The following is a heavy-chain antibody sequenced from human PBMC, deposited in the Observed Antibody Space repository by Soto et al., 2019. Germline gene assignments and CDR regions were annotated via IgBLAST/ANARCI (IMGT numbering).Heavy chain of an antibody. D-gene: IGHD6-19*01. CDR1: GGSISSYY. J-gene: IGHJ5*02. Sequence: SETLSLTCTVSGGSISSYYWSWIRQPAGKGLEWIGRIYTSGSTNYNPSLKSRVTMSVDTSKNQFSLKLSSVTAADTAVYYCARDNSSGWYGGFDPWGQGTLVTVSS. V-gene: IGHV4-4*07. CDR2: IYTSGST. CDR3: ARDNSSGWYGGFDP.